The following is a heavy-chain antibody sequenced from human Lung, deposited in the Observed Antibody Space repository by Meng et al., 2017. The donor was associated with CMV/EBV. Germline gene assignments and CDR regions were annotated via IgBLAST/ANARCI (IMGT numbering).Heavy chain of an antibody. CDR2: ISWNSDNI. D-gene: IGHD3-3*01. CDR3: GRMGVVPFDI. J-gene: IGHJ3*02. V-gene: IGHV3-9*01. CDR1: GFSIDDYA. Sequence: SCAASGFSIDDYAMHWVRQAPGKGLEWVSGISWNSDNIAYADSVKGRFTISRDNARNSLYLQMNTLKIEDTAFYYCGRMGVVPFDIWVQGTLVTVAS.